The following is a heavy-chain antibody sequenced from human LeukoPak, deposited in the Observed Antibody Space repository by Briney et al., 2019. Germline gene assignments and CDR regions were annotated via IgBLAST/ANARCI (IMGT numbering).Heavy chain of an antibody. CDR1: GGSISSYY. Sequence: PSETLSLTCTVSGGSISSYYWSWIRQPPGKGLEWIGYIYYSGSTNYNPSLKSRVTISVDTSKNQFSLKLSSVTAAETAVYYCARSEWELLSVDYWGQGTLVTVSS. D-gene: IGHD1-26*01. J-gene: IGHJ4*02. CDR2: IYYSGST. V-gene: IGHV4-59*01. CDR3: ARSEWELLSVDY.